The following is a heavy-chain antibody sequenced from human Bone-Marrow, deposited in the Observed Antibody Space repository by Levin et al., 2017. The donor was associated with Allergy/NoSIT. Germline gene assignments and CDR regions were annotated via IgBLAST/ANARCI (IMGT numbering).Heavy chain of an antibody. CDR2: ISSGGLT. D-gene: IGHD3-22*01. CDR3: ARGAEGDDGITTSDWFDP. J-gene: IGHJ5*02. CDR1: GGALSGPY. Sequence: GSLRLSCAVYGGALSGPYWNWIRQPPGRGLEWIGEISSGGLTKYNPSLKSRVTISVDTSKNQFSLKMRPVIAADTAVYYCARGAEGDDGITTSDWFDPWGQGTLVTVSS. V-gene: IGHV4-34*01.